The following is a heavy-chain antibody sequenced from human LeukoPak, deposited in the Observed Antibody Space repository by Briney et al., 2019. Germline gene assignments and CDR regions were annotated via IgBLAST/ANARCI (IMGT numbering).Heavy chain of an antibody. CDR2: INHSGST. CDR1: GGSFSGYY. CDR3: ARGRSYIGYEERWETYYFDY. V-gene: IGHV4-34*01. J-gene: IGHJ4*02. Sequence: PSETLSLTCAVYGGSFSGYYWSWIRQPPGKGLEWIGEINHSGSTNYNPSLKSRVTISVDTSKNQFPLKLSSVTAADTAVYYCARGRSYIGYEERWETYYFDYWGQGTLVTVSS. D-gene: IGHD5-12*01.